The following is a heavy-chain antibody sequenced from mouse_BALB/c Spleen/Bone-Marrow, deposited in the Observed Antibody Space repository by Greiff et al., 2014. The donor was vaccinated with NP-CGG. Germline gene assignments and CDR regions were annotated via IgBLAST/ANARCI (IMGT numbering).Heavy chain of an antibody. Sequence: VQLQQSGPGLVAPSQSLSITCTVSGFSLTTYGVHWVRQPPGKGLEWLGVIWPDGSTNYNSALMSRLSIRKDNSKSQVFLKMNSLQTDDTAMYYCARITTATGAIDYWGQGTSVTVSS. CDR3: ARITTATGAIDY. CDR1: GFSLTTYG. D-gene: IGHD1-2*01. J-gene: IGHJ4*01. V-gene: IGHV2-9*02. CDR2: IWPDGST.